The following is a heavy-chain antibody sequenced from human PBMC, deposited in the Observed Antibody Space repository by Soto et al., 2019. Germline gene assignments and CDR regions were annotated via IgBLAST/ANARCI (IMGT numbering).Heavy chain of an antibody. V-gene: IGHV1-18*04. J-gene: IGHJ6*02. CDR3: ARAVYYDFWSGYLHDNYYYYGMDV. CDR2: ISAYNGNT. CDR1: GYTFTSYG. D-gene: IGHD3-3*01. Sequence: ASVKVSCKASGYTFTSYGISWVRQAPGQGLEWMGWISAYNGNTNYAQKLQGRVTMTTDTSTSTAYMELRSLRSDDTDVYYCARAVYYDFWSGYLHDNYYYYGMDVWGQGTTVTVS.